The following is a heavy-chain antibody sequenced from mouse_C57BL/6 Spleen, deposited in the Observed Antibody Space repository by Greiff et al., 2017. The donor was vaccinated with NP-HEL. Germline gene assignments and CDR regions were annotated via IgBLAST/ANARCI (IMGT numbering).Heavy chain of an antibody. V-gene: IGHV1-55*01. J-gene: IGHJ2*01. CDR3: ARGRGTTVPLDY. CDR1: GYTFTSYW. D-gene: IGHD1-1*01. Sequence: VKLQQPGAELVKPGASVKMSCKASGYTFTSYWITWVKQRPGQGLEWIGDIYPGSGSTNYNEKFKSKATLTVDTSSSTAYMQLSSLTSEDSAVYYCARGRGTTVPLDYWGQGTTLTVSS. CDR2: IYPGSGST.